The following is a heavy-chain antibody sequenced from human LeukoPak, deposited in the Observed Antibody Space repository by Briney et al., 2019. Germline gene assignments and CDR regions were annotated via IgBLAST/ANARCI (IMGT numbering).Heavy chain of an antibody. CDR3: ARSSGSTKMPFDP. Sequence: PGGSLRLSCAASGFTFSRYAMSWVRQAPGKGLEWVANIKQDGSEKYYVDSVKGRFTISRDNAKNSLYLQMNSLRAEDTAVYYCARSSGSTKMPFDPWGQGTLVTVSS. CDR1: GFTFSRYA. CDR2: IKQDGSEK. J-gene: IGHJ5*02. V-gene: IGHV3-7*01. D-gene: IGHD3-10*01.